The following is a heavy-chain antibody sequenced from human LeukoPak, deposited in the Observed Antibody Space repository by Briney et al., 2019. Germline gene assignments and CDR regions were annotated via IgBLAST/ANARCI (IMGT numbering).Heavy chain of an antibody. Sequence: KPSETLSLTCAVSGNFISNGCYWGWIRQPPGQGLEWIGSIYHSGTTFYNPSLKSRLSISVDTSNNHFSLTLRSVTAEDTAVYYCARQGGGFWSGSYPFDYWGQGTLVAVSS. CDR2: IYHSGTT. CDR3: ARQGGGFWSGSYPFDY. J-gene: IGHJ4*02. V-gene: IGHV4-38-2*01. D-gene: IGHD3-3*01. CDR1: GNFISNGCY.